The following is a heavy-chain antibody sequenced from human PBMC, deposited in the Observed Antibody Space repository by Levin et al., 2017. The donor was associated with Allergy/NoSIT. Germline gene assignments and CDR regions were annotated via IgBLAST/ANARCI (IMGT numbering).Heavy chain of an antibody. D-gene: IGHD1-26*01. CDR2: ISGSGDSI. CDR3: ARGGSYLTNGFDY. J-gene: IGHJ4*02. V-gene: IGHV3-48*03. Sequence: GGSLRLSCAASGFTFNNDELNWVRQAPGKGLEWVSYISGSGDSIYYADSVKGRFTISRDNAKNSLYLQMNSLRAEDTAVYFCARGGSYLTNGFDYWGQGILVTVSS. CDR1: GFTFNNDE.